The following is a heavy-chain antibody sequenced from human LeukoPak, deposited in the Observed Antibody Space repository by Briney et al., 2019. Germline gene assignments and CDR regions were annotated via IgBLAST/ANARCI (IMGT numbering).Heavy chain of an antibody. D-gene: IGHD6-19*01. CDR2: INPNSGGT. CDR3: ARDAVAGSNWFDP. Sequence: ASVKVSCKASGYTFTGYYMHWVRQAPGQGLEWMGWINPNSGGTNYAQKFQGRVTMTRDTSKNQFSLKLSSVTAADTAVYYCARDAVAGSNWFDPWGQGTLVTVSS. V-gene: IGHV1-2*02. CDR1: GYTFTGYY. J-gene: IGHJ5*02.